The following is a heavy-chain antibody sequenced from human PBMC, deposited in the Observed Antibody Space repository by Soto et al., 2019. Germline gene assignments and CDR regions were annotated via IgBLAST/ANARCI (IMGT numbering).Heavy chain of an antibody. D-gene: IGHD6-6*01. CDR1: GYTFTSYG. J-gene: IGHJ6*02. Sequence: ASVKVSCKASGYTFTSYGISWVRQAPGQGLEWMGWISAYNGDTNYAQKLQGRVTMTTDTSTSTAYMELRSLRSDDTAVYYCARNPWSSSSPRNYYYGMDVWDPGTTVTVS. CDR3: ARNPWSSSSPRNYYYGMDV. V-gene: IGHV1-18*01. CDR2: ISAYNGDT.